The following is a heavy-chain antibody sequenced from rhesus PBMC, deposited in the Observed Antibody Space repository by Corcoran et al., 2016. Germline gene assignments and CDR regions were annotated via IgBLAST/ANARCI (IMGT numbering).Heavy chain of an antibody. V-gene: IGHV2-174*01. CDR1: GFSIRTRGMG. D-gene: IGHD6-31*01. J-gene: IGHJ4*01. Sequence: QVTLKESGPALVKPTQTLTLTCTFSGFSIRTRGMGVGWIRQPPGKALEWLALIYWDDDKYYSTSLKSRLTITKATAKNQVVLTMTNMDPVDTATYYCARRSSGWYFDYWGQGVLVTVSS. CDR3: ARRSSGWYFDY. CDR2: IYWDDDK.